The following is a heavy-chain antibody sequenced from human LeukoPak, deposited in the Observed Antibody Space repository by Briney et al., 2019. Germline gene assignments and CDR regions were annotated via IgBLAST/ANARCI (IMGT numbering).Heavy chain of an antibody. Sequence: ASAKVSCKASGYTYSSYGISWVRQAPGQGLEWMGWISVYNGNTNYAQKLQGRVTMTTDTSTSTAYMELRSLRSDDTAVYYCARDAPPAAGTRGNAFDIWGQGTMVTVSS. CDR3: ARDAPPAAGTRGNAFDI. J-gene: IGHJ3*02. CDR2: ISVYNGNT. D-gene: IGHD6-13*01. V-gene: IGHV1-18*01. CDR1: GYTYSSYG.